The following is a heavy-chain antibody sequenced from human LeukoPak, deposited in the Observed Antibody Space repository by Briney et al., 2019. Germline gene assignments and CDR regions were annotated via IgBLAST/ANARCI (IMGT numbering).Heavy chain of an antibody. Sequence: PGASLRLSCAASGFTFSRYSMNWVRQAPGKGLEWISYISSSGTTIYYADSVQGRFIISRDNARNSLYPQMNSLRAEDTAVYYCARVGYSDFWSGYYWDYWGQGTLATVSS. V-gene: IGHV3-48*01. CDR2: ISSSGTTI. CDR3: ARVGYSDFWSGYYWDY. D-gene: IGHD3-3*01. CDR1: GFTFSRYS. J-gene: IGHJ4*02.